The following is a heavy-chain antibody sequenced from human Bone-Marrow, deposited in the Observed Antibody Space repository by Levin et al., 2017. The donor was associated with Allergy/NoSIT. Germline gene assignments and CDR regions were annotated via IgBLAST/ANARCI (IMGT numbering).Heavy chain of an antibody. D-gene: IGHD6-19*01. Sequence: GESLKISCAASGFTFSSYAMSWVRQAPGKGLEWVSAISGSGGSTYYADSVKGRFTISRDNSKNTLYLQMNSLRAEDTAVYYCAKVAVAPGDAFDIWGQGTMVTVSS. CDR3: AKVAVAPGDAFDI. CDR1: GFTFSSYA. CDR2: ISGSGGST. V-gene: IGHV3-23*01. J-gene: IGHJ3*02.